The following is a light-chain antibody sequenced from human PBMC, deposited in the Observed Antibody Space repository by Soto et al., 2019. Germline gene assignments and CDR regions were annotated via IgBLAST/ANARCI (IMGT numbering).Light chain of an antibody. CDR1: HDIKEF. J-gene: IGKJ5*01. CDR3: QRYDSPPPT. Sequence: DIQLTQSPSSLSTSVGDRVTITCQADHDIKEFLNWYQAKPGKAPKLLFYDASNLQTGFPSRFSGSGSGTRFTFTIPSLQPEDIATYSFQRYDSPPPTFGQGTRLDIK. V-gene: IGKV1-33*01. CDR2: DAS.